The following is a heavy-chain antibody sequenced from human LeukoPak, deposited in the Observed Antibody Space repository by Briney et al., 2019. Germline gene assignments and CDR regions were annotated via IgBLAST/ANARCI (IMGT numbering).Heavy chain of an antibody. D-gene: IGHD3-10*01. V-gene: IGHV4-38-2*02. J-gene: IGHJ5*02. CDR2: ISHSGNT. CDR1: GYSISSGYF. CDR3: ATTGSGSYSGWFDP. Sequence: SETLSLTCSVSGYSISSGYFWAWIRQPPGKGLEWIGSISHSGNTYYTPSLKSRVTISVDTSKNQFSLKLSSVTAADTAVYYCATTGSGSYSGWFDPWGQGTLVTVSS.